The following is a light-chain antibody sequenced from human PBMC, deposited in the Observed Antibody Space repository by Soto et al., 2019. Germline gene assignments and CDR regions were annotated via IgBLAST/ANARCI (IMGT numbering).Light chain of an antibody. J-gene: IGKJ5*01. CDR2: DAS. V-gene: IGKV3D-20*01. CDR3: QQFGSSPIT. Sequence: EIVLTQSPASLSLSPGERATLSCGASQSVSSNSLAWYQQKPGLAPRLLIYDASSRATGIPDRFSGSGSGTGFTLTIIRLEPEDFAVYYCQQFGSSPITFGQGTRLEIK. CDR1: QSVSSNS.